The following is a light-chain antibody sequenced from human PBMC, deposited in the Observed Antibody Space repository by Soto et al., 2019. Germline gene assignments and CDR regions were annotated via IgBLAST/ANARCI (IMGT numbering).Light chain of an antibody. CDR2: DVS. V-gene: IGLV2-14*01. J-gene: IGLJ1*01. CDR3: SSYTSSSTV. Sequence: QSVLTQPASVSGSPGQPITISCTGTSSDVGGYNYVSWYQQHPGKAPKLMIYDVSNRPSGVSNRFSGSKSGNTASLTISGPQAEDEADYYCSSYTSSSTVFGTGTKVTV. CDR1: SSDVGGYNY.